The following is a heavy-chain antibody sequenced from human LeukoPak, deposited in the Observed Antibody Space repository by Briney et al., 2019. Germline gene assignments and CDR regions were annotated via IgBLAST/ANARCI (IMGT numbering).Heavy chain of an antibody. J-gene: IGHJ4*02. CDR1: GYTFTSYD. V-gene: IGHV1-8*01. D-gene: IGHD2-15*01. CDR2: MNPNNGKT. Sequence: ASVKVSCGASGYTFTSYDINWVRQAPGQGLEWMGWMNPNNGKTGYAQKFQGRITVTRNPSISTAYMELSSLRSEDTAVYYCARGGVCSGGSCYLVYWGQGTLVTVSS. CDR3: ARGGVCSGGSCYLVY.